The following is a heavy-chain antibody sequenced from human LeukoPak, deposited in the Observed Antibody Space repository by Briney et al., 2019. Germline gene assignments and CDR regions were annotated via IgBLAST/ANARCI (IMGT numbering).Heavy chain of an antibody. D-gene: IGHD2-2*02. CDR3: ARVRFYCSSTSCYRFDP. CDR1: GGSISSSSYY. CDR2: IYYSGST. V-gene: IGHV4-39*07. J-gene: IGHJ5*02. Sequence: PSETLSPTCTVSGGSISSSSYYWGWIRQPPGKGLEWIGSIYYSGSTYYNPSLKSRVTISVDTSKNQFSLKLSSVTAADTAVYYCARVRFYCSSTSCYRFDPWGQGTLVTVSS.